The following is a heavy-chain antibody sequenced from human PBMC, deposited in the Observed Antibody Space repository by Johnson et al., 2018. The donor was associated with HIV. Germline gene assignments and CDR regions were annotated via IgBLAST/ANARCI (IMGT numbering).Heavy chain of an antibody. D-gene: IGHD3-10*01. CDR2: ISGSGGST. Sequence: VQLVESGGGLVQPGGSLRLSCAASGFTFSSYAMSWVRQAPGKGLEWVSGISGSGGSTSYADSVKGRFTISRDNAKNTLYLQMDSLGAEDTAVYYCAIVQLLADDVFNIWGQGTMVTVSS. CDR1: GFTFSSYA. V-gene: IGHV3-23*04. CDR3: AIVQLLADDVFNI. J-gene: IGHJ3*02.